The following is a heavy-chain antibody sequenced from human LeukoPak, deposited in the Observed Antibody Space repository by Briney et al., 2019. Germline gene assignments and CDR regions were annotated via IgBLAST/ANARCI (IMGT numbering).Heavy chain of an antibody. CDR2: IYYSGNT. CDR1: GVSISSSSYY. Sequence: SETLSLTCTVSGVSISSSSYYWGWIRQPPGKGLEWIGSIYYSGNTYYNPSLKSRLTISVDTSKNQFSLKLSSVTAADTAVYYCARDRPREYCSGGSCYFFDYWGQGTLVTVSS. CDR3: ARDRPREYCSGGSCYFFDY. V-gene: IGHV4-39*07. D-gene: IGHD2-15*01. J-gene: IGHJ4*02.